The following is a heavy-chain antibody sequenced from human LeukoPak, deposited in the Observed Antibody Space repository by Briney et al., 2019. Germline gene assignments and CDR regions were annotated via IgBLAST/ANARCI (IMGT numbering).Heavy chain of an antibody. CDR2: ISTYNGNT. CDR1: GYTFTSYG. V-gene: IGHV1-18*01. D-gene: IGHD6-13*01. CDR3: ARRSSSWDHFDY. Sequence: ASVKVSCKASGYTFTSYGISWVRQAPGQGLEWMGWISTYNGNTNYAQKVQGRVTMTTDTSTSTAYMELRSLRSDDTAVYCCARRSSSWDHFDYWGQGTLVTVSS. J-gene: IGHJ4*02.